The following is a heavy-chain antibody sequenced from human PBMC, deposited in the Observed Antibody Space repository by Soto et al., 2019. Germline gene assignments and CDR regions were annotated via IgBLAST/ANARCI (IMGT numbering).Heavy chain of an antibody. CDR2: ISYDGSNK. Sequence: QVQLVESGGGVVQPGRSLRLSCAASGFTFSSYAMHWVRQAPGKGLEWVAVISYDGSNKYYADSVKGRFTISRDNSKNTLYLQMNSLRAEDTAVYYCARDKGEDYYDSCGHRYFQHWGQGTLVTVSS. CDR1: GFTFSSYA. V-gene: IGHV3-30-3*01. D-gene: IGHD3-22*01. J-gene: IGHJ1*01. CDR3: ARDKGEDYYDSCGHRYFQH.